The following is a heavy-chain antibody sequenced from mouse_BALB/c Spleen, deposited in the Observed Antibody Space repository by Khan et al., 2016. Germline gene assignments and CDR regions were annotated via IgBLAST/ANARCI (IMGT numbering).Heavy chain of an antibody. V-gene: IGHV14-1*02. D-gene: IGHD1-1*01. J-gene: IGHJ3*01. CDR3: DNAKTSLMTAHTSSTASMQLLSSPTSDAAVDYYGAVDASWLAY. CDR2: IDPENGNA. Sequence: VRLQQSGAELVRPGALVKLSCKASGYNIKDYYMPWVKQRSEQGLEWIGWIDPENGNAYYDPKFQGKACITADKSSNTAYLQLSSLTTEDTAVYDTDNAKTSLMTAHTSSTASMQLLSSPTSDAAVDYYGAVDASWLAYWGQGTPVTVS. CDR1: GYNIKDYY.